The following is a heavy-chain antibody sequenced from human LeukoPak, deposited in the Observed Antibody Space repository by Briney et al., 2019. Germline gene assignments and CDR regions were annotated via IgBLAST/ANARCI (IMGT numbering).Heavy chain of an antibody. Sequence: ASVKVSCKASGYTFTSYGISWVRQAPGQGLEWMAWISAYNGNTNYAQKVQGRATMTTDTSTSTAYMDLRSLRSDDTAVYYCARDLRYSSGWYHDAFDIWGQGTMVTVSS. CDR1: GYTFTSYG. D-gene: IGHD6-19*01. V-gene: IGHV1-18*01. J-gene: IGHJ3*02. CDR3: ARDLRYSSGWYHDAFDI. CDR2: ISAYNGNT.